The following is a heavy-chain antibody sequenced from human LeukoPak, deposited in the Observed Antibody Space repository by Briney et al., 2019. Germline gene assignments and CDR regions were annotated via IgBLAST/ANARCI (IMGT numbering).Heavy chain of an antibody. V-gene: IGHV4-39*01. CDR1: GGSISSSSYY. J-gene: IGHJ4*02. CDR2: IYYSGSI. CDR3: AGGQGWLLDY. D-gene: IGHD2-15*01. Sequence: PSETLSLTCTVSGGSISSSSYYWGWIRQPPGKGLEWIGSIYYSGSIYYNPSLKSRVTISVDTSKNQFSLKVSSVTAADTAVYYCAGGQGWLLDYWGQGTLVTVSS.